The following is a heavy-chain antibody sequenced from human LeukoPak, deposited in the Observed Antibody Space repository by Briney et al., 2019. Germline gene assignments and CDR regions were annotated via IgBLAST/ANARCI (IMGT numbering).Heavy chain of an antibody. CDR3: ANHYCSGGSCYRTRPLDY. D-gene: IGHD2-15*01. V-gene: IGHV3-23*01. CDR1: GFTFSSYA. CDR2: ISGSGGST. Sequence: PGGSLRLSCAASGFTFSSYAMSWVRQAPGKGLEWVSGISGSGGSTYYADSVKGRFTISRDNSKNTLYLQMNSLRAEDTAVYYCANHYCSGGSCYRTRPLDYWGQGTLVTVSP. J-gene: IGHJ4*02.